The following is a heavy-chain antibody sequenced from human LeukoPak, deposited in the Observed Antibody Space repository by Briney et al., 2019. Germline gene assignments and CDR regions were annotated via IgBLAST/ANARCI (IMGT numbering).Heavy chain of an antibody. J-gene: IGHJ4*02. V-gene: IGHV4-59*08. CDR1: GGSISSYY. D-gene: IGHD2-15*01. CDR3: ARRYCSGGTCYGDY. CDR2: IYYSGST. Sequence: RASETLSLTCTVSGGSISSYYWSWIRQPPGKGLEWIGYIYYSGSTNYNPSLKSRVTISVDTSKNQFFLKLSSVTAADTAVYYCARRYCSGGTCYGDYWGQGTLVTVSS.